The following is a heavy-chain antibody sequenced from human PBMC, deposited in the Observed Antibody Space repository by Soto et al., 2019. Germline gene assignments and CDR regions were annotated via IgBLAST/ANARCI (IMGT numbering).Heavy chain of an antibody. CDR2: ITPIFGTT. CDR3: ARVITVTPVGYYGMDV. Sequence: SVKVSCKASGVTFSNYAISWVRQAPVQGLEWMGGITPIFGTTTYAQRLQGRVTITADESSTTAHMELSSLRSEDTAVYYCARVITVTPVGYYGMDVWGQGTTVTVSS. CDR1: GVTFSNYA. D-gene: IGHD4-4*01. J-gene: IGHJ6*02. V-gene: IGHV1-69*13.